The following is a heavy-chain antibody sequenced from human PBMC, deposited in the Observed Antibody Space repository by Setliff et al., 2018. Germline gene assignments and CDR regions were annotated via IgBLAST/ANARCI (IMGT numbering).Heavy chain of an antibody. CDR3: ASGAAAGTFDY. CDR2: INPGRGST. CDR1: GYSVINYY. V-gene: IGHV1-46*04. J-gene: IGHJ4*02. Sequence: ASVKVSCKATGYSVINYYVHWGRQAPGQGPEWMGSINPGRGSTSYARNLKGRVAMTRETSTRTFYMELRSLRSYDTAVYYCASGAAAGTFDYWGQGTLVTVSS. D-gene: IGHD6-13*01.